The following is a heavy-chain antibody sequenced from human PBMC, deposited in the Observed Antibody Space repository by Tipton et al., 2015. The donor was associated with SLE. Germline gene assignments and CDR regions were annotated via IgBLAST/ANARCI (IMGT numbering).Heavy chain of an antibody. CDR3: ATYGAFVYMDV. D-gene: IGHD4-17*01. Sequence: TLSLTCAVYGGSFSGYYWSWIRQPPGKGLEWIGEINHSGSTNYSPSLKSRVTISVDTSKNQFSLKLSSVTAADTAVYYCATYGAFVYMDVWGKGTTVTVSS. CDR2: INHSGST. V-gene: IGHV4-34*01. J-gene: IGHJ6*03. CDR1: GGSFSGYY.